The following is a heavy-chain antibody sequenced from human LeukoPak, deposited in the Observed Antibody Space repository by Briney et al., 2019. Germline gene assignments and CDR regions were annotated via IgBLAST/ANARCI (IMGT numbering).Heavy chain of an antibody. V-gene: IGHV4-59*01. CDR3: ARDCYYGMDV. Sequence: SETLSLTCTVSGGSISSYYWSWIRQPPGKGLEWIGYIYYSGSTNYNPSLKSRVTISVDTSKNQFSLKLGSVTAADTAVYYCARDCYYGMDVWGQGTTVTVSS. CDR1: GGSISSYY. J-gene: IGHJ6*02. CDR2: IYYSGST.